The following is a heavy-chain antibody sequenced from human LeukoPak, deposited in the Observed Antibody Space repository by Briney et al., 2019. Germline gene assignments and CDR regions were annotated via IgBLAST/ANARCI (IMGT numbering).Heavy chain of an antibody. CDR1: GFTFSSYA. Sequence: GGSLRLSCAASGFTFSSYAMSWVRQAPGKGLEWVSAISGSGGSTYYADSVKGRFTISRDNSKNTLYLQMNSLRAEDTAVYYCAKSPYCSGGSCYSVTGYFDYWGQGTTVTVSS. D-gene: IGHD2-15*01. CDR2: ISGSGGST. V-gene: IGHV3-23*01. J-gene: IGHJ4*02. CDR3: AKSPYCSGGSCYSVTGYFDY.